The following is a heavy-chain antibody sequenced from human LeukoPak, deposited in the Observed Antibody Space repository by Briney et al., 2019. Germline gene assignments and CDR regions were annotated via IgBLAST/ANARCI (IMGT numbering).Heavy chain of an antibody. CDR3: AKDLDSSGYYQSGFDY. V-gene: IGHV3-23*01. CDR1: GFTFSSYA. D-gene: IGHD3-22*01. CDR2: ISGSGGST. Sequence: GGALRLSCAVSGFTFSSYAMSRVRQAPGKGLEWVSAISGSGGSTYYADSVKGRFTISRDNSKNTQYLQMNSLRAEDTAVYYCAKDLDSSGYYQSGFDYWGQGTLVTVSS. J-gene: IGHJ4*02.